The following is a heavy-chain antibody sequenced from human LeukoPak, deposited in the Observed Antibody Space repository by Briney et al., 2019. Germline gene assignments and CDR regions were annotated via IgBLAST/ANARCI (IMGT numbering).Heavy chain of an antibody. V-gene: IGHV4-59*08. CDR1: GGSISSYY. J-gene: IGHJ6*03. CDR3: ARGDYYHYYYTDV. Sequence: PSETLSLTCSVAGGSISSYYWTWIRQPPGRRLEWIGHIYSSGSTNYNPSLKSRVTVSVDTSRDQFSLKLSSVNATDTAVYYCARGDYYHYYYTDVWGKGTTVTVSS. CDR2: IYSSGST.